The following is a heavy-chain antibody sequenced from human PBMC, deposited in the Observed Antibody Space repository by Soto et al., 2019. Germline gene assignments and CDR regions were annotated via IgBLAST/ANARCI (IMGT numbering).Heavy chain of an antibody. CDR1: GYTFTSYG. Sequence: AASVKVSCKASGYTFTSYGISWVRQAPGQGLEWMGWISAYNGNTNYAQKLQGRVTMTTDTSTSTAYMELRSLRSDDTAVYYCARDPRIAAAGPEVFDYYYYYGMDVWGQGTTVTVSS. D-gene: IGHD6-13*01. CDR3: ARDPRIAAAGPEVFDYYYYYGMDV. J-gene: IGHJ6*02. V-gene: IGHV1-18*04. CDR2: ISAYNGNT.